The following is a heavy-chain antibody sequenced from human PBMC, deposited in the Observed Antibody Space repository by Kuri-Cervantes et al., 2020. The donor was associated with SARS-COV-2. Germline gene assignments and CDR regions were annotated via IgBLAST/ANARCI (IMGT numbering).Heavy chain of an antibody. CDR1: GFLFSASA. CDR3: TTDSFEDSTIFGVVNYRAFDI. Sequence: GGSLRLSCEVSGFLFSASAIHWVRQGSGKGLEWVGRVRGKANNYATAYAASVKGRFTISRDDSKNMAYLQMNSLKTEDTAVYYCTTDSFEDSTIFGVVNYRAFDIWGQGTMVTDSS. D-gene: IGHD3-3*01. J-gene: IGHJ3*02. V-gene: IGHV3-73*01. CDR2: VRGKANNYAT.